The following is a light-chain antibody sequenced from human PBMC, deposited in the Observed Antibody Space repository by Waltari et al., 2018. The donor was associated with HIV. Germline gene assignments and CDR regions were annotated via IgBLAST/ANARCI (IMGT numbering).Light chain of an antibody. J-gene: IGLJ1*01. Sequence: STWGGNNIGSKSVHWYQQKPGQAPVLVVYDDSDRPSGIPERFSGSNSGNMATLTISRVEAGDEADYYCQVWDSGSDHYVFGTGTKVTVL. CDR3: QVWDSGSDHYV. CDR2: DDS. CDR1: NIGSKS. V-gene: IGLV3-21*02.